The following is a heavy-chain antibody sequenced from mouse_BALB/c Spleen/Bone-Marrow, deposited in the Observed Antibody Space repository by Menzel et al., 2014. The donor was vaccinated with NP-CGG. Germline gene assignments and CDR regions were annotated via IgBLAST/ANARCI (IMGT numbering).Heavy chain of an antibody. J-gene: IGHJ1*01. Sequence: EVKVVESGGGLVQPGGSLKLSCVASGFTFSSYGMSWVRQTPDKRLELVATINNNGGSTYYPDSVKGQFTISRDNAKNTLYLQMSSLKCEDTAMYYCARVYGWYFDVWGAGTTVTASS. D-gene: IGHD1-1*01. CDR3: ARVYGWYFDV. CDR2: INNNGGST. CDR1: GFTFSSYG. V-gene: IGHV5-6-3*01.